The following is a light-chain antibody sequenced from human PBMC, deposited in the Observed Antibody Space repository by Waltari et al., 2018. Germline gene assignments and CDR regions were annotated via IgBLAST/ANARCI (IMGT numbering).Light chain of an antibody. J-gene: IGLJ2*01. CDR3: SSKTSSSTVL. V-gene: IGLV2-14*03. CDR1: SRDGGGVDW. Sequence: QSALTQPASVSGSPGGAITISCTGTSRDGGGVDWVCGYQHHRDKVPKLLIFDVSHRPSGASDRFSGSKSGNTASLTIAGLQAGDEADYYCSSKTSSSTVLFGGGTKLTVL. CDR2: DVS.